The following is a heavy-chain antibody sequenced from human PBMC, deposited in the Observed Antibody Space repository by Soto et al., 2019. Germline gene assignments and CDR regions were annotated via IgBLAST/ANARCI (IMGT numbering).Heavy chain of an antibody. CDR3: ARSVGKSSYGPPPWMAF. Sequence: QVQLVKSGAEVKKPGASVKVSCKASGYTFTSYAMHWVRQAPGQRLEWMGWINAGNGNTKYSQKFQGRVSITMDTSASTAYMELSSLRSEDTDVYYCARSVGKSSYGPPPWMAFWGKGTVINDSS. J-gene: IGHJ4*02. D-gene: IGHD5-18*01. V-gene: IGHV1-3*01. CDR2: INAGNGNT. CDR1: GYTFTSYA.